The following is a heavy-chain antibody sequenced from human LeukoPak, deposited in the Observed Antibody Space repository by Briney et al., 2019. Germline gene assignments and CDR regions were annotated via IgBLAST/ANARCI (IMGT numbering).Heavy chain of an antibody. CDR1: GFTFSSYS. Sequence: GGSLRLSCAASGFTFSSYSMHWVRQAPGKGLEWVYTYYADSEQGRFTISRDNAKNTLLLQMNSLRAEDTAVYYCARPQVNDYGDCGIWGQGTMVAVSS. V-gene: IGHV3-21*01. J-gene: IGHJ3*02. CDR3: ARPQVNDYGDCGI. D-gene: IGHD4-17*01. CDR2: T.